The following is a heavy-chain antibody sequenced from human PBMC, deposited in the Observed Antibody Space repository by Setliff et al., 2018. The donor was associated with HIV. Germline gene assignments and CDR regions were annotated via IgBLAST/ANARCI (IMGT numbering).Heavy chain of an antibody. V-gene: IGHV4-34*01. CDR1: GGSLSGYH. CDR2: INHSGST. D-gene: IGHD3-22*01. J-gene: IGHJ4*02. Sequence: SETLSLTCAVYGGSLSGYHWSWIRQSPEKGLEWIGEINHSGSTNYNPSLKSRVTMSVDTSKSQFSLKLSSVTAADTAVYYCARGGGYDRSGYYPFDYWGQGTPGTV. CDR3: ARGGGYDRSGYYPFDY.